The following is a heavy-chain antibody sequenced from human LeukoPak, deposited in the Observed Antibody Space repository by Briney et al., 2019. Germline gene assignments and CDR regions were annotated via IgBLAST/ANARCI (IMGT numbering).Heavy chain of an antibody. CDR3: ARRGCSGGSCSLLGYYYYGMDV. J-gene: IGHJ6*04. CDR2: INPSGGST. CDR1: GYTFTSYY. V-gene: IGHV1-46*01. Sequence: GASAKVSCKASGYTFTSYYMHWVRQAPGQGLEWMGIINPSGGSTSYAQKFQGRVTMTRDTSTSTVYMELSSLRSEDTAVYYCARRGCSGGSCSLLGYYYYGMDVWGKGTTVTVSS. D-gene: IGHD2-15*01.